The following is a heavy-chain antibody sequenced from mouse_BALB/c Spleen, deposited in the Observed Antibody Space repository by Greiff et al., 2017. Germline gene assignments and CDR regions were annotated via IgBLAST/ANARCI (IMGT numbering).Heavy chain of an antibody. CDR2: IDPENGNT. Sequence: VQLQQSGAELVRPGALVKLSCKASGFNIKDYYMHWVKQRPEQGLEWIGWIDPENGNTIYDPKFQGKASITADTSTNTAYLQLSSLTSDDTAVYYCARGRFSTTVVATDYGGHGTTHTVSS. CDR3: ARGRFSTTVVATDY. V-gene: IGHV14-1*02. CDR1: GFNIKDYY. J-gene: IGHJ2*01. D-gene: IGHD1-1*01.